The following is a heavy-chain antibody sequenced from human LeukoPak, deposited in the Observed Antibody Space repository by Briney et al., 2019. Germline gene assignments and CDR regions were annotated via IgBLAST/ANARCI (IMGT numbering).Heavy chain of an antibody. CDR1: GGSISSYY. V-gene: IGHV4-59*08. CDR2: IYYSGST. J-gene: IGHJ5*02. Sequence: PSETLSLTCTVSGGSISSYYWSWIRQPPGKGLEWIGYIYYSGSTNYNPSLKSRVTISVDTSKNQFSLKLSSVTAADTAVYYCASLGYSSGISLDNWFDPWGQGTLVTVSS. D-gene: IGHD6-19*01. CDR3: ASLGYSSGISLDNWFDP.